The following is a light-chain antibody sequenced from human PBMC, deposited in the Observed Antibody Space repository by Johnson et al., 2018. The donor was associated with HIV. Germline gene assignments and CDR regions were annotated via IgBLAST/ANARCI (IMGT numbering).Light chain of an antibody. CDR2: DNN. CDR3: GTWDSSLSAYV. CDR1: SSNIGNNY. J-gene: IGLJ1*01. V-gene: IGLV1-51*01. Sequence: HSVLTQPPSVSAAPGQKVTISCSGSSSNIGNNYVSWYQQLPGTAPKLLIYDNNKRPSGIPDRFSGSKSGTSATLGITGLQTGDEADYYCGTWDSSLSAYVFGTATKVTVL.